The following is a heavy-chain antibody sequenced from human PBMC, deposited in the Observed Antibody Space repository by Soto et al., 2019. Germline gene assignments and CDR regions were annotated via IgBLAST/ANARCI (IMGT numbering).Heavy chain of an antibody. J-gene: IGHJ6*02. CDR2: IYPGDSDT. CDR1: GYTFTDYW. D-gene: IGHD4-4*01. V-gene: IGHV5-51*01. Sequence: PGESLKISGKGSGYTFTDYWIGWVRQLPGKGLEWMGIIYPGDSDTRYSPSFQGHVTITVDKSTNTAYLHWNTLRASDTAMYYCARHISNARYYYYAMDVWGQGTTVTVSS. CDR3: ARHISNARYYYYAMDV.